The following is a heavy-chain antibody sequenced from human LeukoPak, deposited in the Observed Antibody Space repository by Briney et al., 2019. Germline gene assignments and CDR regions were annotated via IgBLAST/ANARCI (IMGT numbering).Heavy chain of an antibody. V-gene: IGHV4-34*01. D-gene: IGHD3-3*01. Sequence: SETLSLTCAVYGGSFSSYYWSWIRQPPGKGLEWIGEINHSGSTNYNPSLKSRVTISVDTSKNQFSLKLSSVTAADTAVYYCARRRTYYDFWSGYRINYYYMDVWAKGPRSPSP. J-gene: IGHJ6*03. CDR3: ARRRTYYDFWSGYRINYYYMDV. CDR2: INHSGST. CDR1: GGSFSSYY.